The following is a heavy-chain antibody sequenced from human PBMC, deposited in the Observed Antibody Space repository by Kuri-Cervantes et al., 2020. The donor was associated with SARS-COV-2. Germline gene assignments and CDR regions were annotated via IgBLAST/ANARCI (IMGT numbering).Heavy chain of an antibody. D-gene: IGHD6-19*01. CDR3: ARGNGAVATSGYWYFDL. J-gene: IGHJ2*01. CDR2: IYYSGTT. CDR1: GGSISSYY. Sequence: SETLSLTCTVSGGSISSYYGRWIRQPPGKGLEYVGYIYYSGTTNYNPSLKSRVTISVDTSKNQFSLKLSSVTAADTAMYFCARGNGAVATSGYWYFDLWGRGTLVTVSS. V-gene: IGHV4-59*01.